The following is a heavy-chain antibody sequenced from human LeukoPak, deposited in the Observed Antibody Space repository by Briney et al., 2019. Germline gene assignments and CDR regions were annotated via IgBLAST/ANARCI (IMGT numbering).Heavy chain of an antibody. J-gene: IGHJ3*02. D-gene: IGHD5-24*01. CDR3: ARARGSYAFDI. CDR2: ISSSGITT. Sequence: GGSLRLSCAASGFTFSDYYMSWIRQAPGKGLECVSYISSSGITTYYADSMKGRFTISRDNAKNSQYLQMNSLRDEDTAVYYCARARGSYAFDIWAKGQWSPSLQ. V-gene: IGHV3-11*01. CDR1: GFTFSDYY.